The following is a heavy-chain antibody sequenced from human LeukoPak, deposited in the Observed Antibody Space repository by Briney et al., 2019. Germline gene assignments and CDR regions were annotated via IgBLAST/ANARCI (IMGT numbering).Heavy chain of an antibody. CDR3: AKTDYGHYSGFEV. V-gene: IGHV4-38-2*01. J-gene: IGHJ3*01. CDR1: TYSIRHGYS. Sequence: SETLSLTCVVSTYSIRHGYSWGWIRQPPGKGLEWIGSMYLSGTTYYNPSLKSRVTISVDKSKNQFSLNVDFVTAADTAVYFCAKTDYGHYSGFEVWGQGIMVTVSS. CDR2: MYLSGTT. D-gene: IGHD4-17*01.